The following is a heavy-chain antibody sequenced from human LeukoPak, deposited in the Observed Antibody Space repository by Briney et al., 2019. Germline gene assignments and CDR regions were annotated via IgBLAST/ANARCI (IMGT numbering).Heavy chain of an antibody. D-gene: IGHD6-13*01. Sequence: GGSLRLSCAASGFTFSSYWMHWVRQAPGKGLVWVSRINSDGSSTNYADSVKGRFTISRDNAKNTLYLQMNSLRAEDTAVYYCASEGSSWYYFDYWGQGTLVTVSS. V-gene: IGHV3-74*01. CDR3: ASEGSSWYYFDY. CDR2: INSDGSST. CDR1: GFTFSSYW. J-gene: IGHJ4*02.